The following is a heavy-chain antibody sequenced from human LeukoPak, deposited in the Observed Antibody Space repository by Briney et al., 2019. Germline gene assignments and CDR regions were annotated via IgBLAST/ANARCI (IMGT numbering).Heavy chain of an antibody. CDR2: IIPIFGTA. V-gene: IGHV1-69*13. Sequence: SVKVSCKASGGTFSSYAISWVQQAPGQGLEWMGGIIPIFGTANYAQKFQGRVTITADESTSTAYMELSSLRSEDTAVYYCARASIITMVRGPFDYWGQGTLVTVSS. D-gene: IGHD3-10*01. J-gene: IGHJ4*02. CDR3: ARASIITMVRGPFDY. CDR1: GGTFSSYA.